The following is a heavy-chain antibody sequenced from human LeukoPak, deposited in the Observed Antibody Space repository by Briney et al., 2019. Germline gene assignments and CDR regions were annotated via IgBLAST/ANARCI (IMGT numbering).Heavy chain of an antibody. J-gene: IGHJ4*02. CDR3: ARLPPLYSSGDY. CDR1: GYSISSGYY. V-gene: IGHV4-38-2*01. CDR2: IYHSGST. D-gene: IGHD6-25*01. Sequence: SETLSLTCAVSGYSISSGYYWGWSRQPPGKGLEWIGSIYHSGSTYYNPSLKSRVTISVDTSKNQFSLKLSSVTAADTAVYYCARLPPLYSSGDYWGQGTLVTVSS.